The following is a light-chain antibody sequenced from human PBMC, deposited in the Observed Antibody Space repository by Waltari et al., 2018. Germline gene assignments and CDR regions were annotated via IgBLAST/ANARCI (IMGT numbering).Light chain of an antibody. V-gene: IGLV1-40*01. CDR2: RNN. J-gene: IGLJ2*01. Sequence: QCVLTQPPSVSGAPGQTVTISCTGSRSNIGAGYDVHWYQQVPGTAPNLLFFRNNKRPSGVPDRFSGSKSGASASLAITGLRAEDEAYYYCQCYVSSLSGPVVFGGGTRLIVL. CDR3: QCYVSSLSGPVV. CDR1: RSNIGAGYD.